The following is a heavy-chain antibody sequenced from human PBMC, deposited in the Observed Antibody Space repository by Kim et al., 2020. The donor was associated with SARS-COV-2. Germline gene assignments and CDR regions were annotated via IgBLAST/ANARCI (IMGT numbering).Heavy chain of an antibody. V-gene: IGHV3-23*01. D-gene: IGHD3-16*01. J-gene: IGHJ6*03. CDR1: GFSFNNYA. CDR3: AKVWDQNYHYYYMDV. Sequence: GGSLRLSCAASGFSFNNYAMSWVRQAPGKGLEWVSGISDGGSTTYFADSVKGRFTISRDNSKNTLYLQMNSLRDEDTAEYYCAKVWDQNYHYYYMDVWG. CDR2: ISDGGSTT.